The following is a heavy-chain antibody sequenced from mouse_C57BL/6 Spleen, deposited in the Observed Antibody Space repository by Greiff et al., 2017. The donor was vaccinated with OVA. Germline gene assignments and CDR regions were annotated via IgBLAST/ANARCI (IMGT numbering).Heavy chain of an antibody. V-gene: IGHV5-16*01. Sequence: EVQVVESEGGLVQPGSSMKLSCTASGFTFSDYYMAWVRQVPEKGLEWVANINYDGSSTYYLDSLQSRFIISRDNAKNILYLQMSSLKSEDTATYYCARVDYGLGAMDYWGQGTSVTVSS. CDR3: ARVDYGLGAMDY. CDR2: INYDGSST. J-gene: IGHJ4*01. D-gene: IGHD2-4*01. CDR1: GFTFSDYY.